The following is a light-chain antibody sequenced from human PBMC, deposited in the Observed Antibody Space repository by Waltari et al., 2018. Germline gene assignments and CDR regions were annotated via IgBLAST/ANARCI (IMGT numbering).Light chain of an antibody. V-gene: IGLV2-23*01. J-gene: IGLJ2*01. CDR3: CSYGGRTTI. CDR2: EGS. CDR1: TNNFGNYYL. Sequence: QPALTHPPSVSGSPGQSITIPCTGGTNNFGNYYLISWYQQHPGKAPKLVIFEGSKRPSGVSDRFSGSHSDNSASLTISGLQAEDEADYYCCSYGGRTTIFGGGTRLTVL.